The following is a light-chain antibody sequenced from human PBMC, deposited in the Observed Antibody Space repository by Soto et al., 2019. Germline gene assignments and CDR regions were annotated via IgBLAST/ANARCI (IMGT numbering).Light chain of an antibody. Sequence: IQMTQSPSSLSASVLDTVTIAFQASQDINKLLNWYQQKPGKAPKLLIYDVSNLETGVPSRFSGSGSETHFTLTINSLQPEDIATYYCQQYDNYDITFGQGTRLEIK. V-gene: IGKV1-33*01. CDR1: QDINKL. J-gene: IGKJ5*01. CDR3: QQYDNYDIT. CDR2: DVS.